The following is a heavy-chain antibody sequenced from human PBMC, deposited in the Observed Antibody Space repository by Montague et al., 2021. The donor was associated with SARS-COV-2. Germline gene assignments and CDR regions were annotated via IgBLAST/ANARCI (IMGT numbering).Heavy chain of an antibody. D-gene: IGHD3-3*01. Sequence: SETLSLTCTVSGGSVSSYYWSWIRQPAGKGLEWSGRIYTSGGTTYNTSPKSRVTMSVDTSKNQFSLKLSTVTAADTAVYYCARGLDDYGFRSGYYAAYWYFDLWGRGTLVTVSS. CDR2: IYTSGGT. J-gene: IGHJ2*01. V-gene: IGHV4-4*07. CDR1: GGSVSSYY. CDR3: ARGLDDYGFRSGYYAAYWYFDL.